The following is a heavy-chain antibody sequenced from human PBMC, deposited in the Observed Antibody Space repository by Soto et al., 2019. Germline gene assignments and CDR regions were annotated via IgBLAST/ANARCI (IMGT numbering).Heavy chain of an antibody. J-gene: IGHJ3*02. V-gene: IGHV1-2*02. D-gene: IGHD6-6*01. CDR2: INPNSGGT. CDR3: ARPQSIVPRAFDI. CDR1: GYTFTGYY. Sequence: EASVKVSCKASGYTFTGYYMHWVRQAPGQGLEWMGWINPNSGGTNYAQKFQGRVTMTRDTSISTAYMELSRLRSDDTAVYYCARPQSIVPRAFDIWGQGTMVTVSS.